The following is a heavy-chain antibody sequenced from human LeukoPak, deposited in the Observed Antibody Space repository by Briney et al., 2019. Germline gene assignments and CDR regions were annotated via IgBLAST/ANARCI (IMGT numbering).Heavy chain of an antibody. J-gene: IGHJ5*02. D-gene: IGHD3-9*01. CDR3: ARDQALYFDWLGVNWFDP. CDR2: IYYSGST. V-gene: IGHV4-39*07. CDR1: GGSISSSSYY. Sequence: SGTLSLTCTVSGGSISSSSYYWGWIRQPPGKGLEWIGSIYYSGSTYYNPSLKSRVTISVDTSKNQFSLKLSSVTAADTAVYYCARDQALYFDWLGVNWFDPWGQGTLVTVSS.